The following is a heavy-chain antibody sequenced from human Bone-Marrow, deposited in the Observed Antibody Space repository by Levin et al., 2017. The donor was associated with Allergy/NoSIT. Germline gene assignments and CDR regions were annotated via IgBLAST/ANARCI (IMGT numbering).Heavy chain of an antibody. CDR3: ARLMGTIVRGGPSYYYYGMDV. Sequence: ASVKVSCKASGYTFTSYDINWVRQATGQGLEWMGWMNPNSGNTGYAQKFQGRVTMTRNTSISTAYMELSSLRSEDTAVYYCARLMGTIVRGGPSYYYYGMDVWGQGTTVTVSS. V-gene: IGHV1-8*01. J-gene: IGHJ6*02. D-gene: IGHD3-10*01. CDR1: GYTFTSYD. CDR2: MNPNSGNT.